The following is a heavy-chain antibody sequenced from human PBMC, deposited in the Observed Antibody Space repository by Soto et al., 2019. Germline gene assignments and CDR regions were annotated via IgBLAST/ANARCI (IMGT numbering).Heavy chain of an antibody. Sequence: QVQLVESGGGVVQPGRSLRLSCAASGFTFSRYGMHWVRQAPGKGLEWVALISYDGSNKYYADSVKGRFTISRDNSKNTLYLQMNSLRAEDTGVYYCAKGGEYCSGGSCYSPYCYYMDVWGKGTTVTVSS. V-gene: IGHV3-30*18. CDR2: ISYDGSNK. J-gene: IGHJ6*03. CDR3: AKGGEYCSGGSCYSPYCYYMDV. CDR1: GFTFSRYG. D-gene: IGHD2-15*01.